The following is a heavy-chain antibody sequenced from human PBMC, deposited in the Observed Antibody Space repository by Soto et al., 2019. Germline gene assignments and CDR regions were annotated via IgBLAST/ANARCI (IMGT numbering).Heavy chain of an antibody. CDR1: GFTFSRQA. J-gene: IGHJ4*02. CDR2: IWYHGIDK. Sequence: QVQLVESGGGVVQPERSLRLSCAASGFTFSRQAMHWVRQAPGRGLEWVAVIWYHGIDKYYAHSVKGSFTISRDNSKNTVYLQMNSLRDEDTAVYYCATGFLGLCTGGNCPLDSWGQGTLVTFSS. D-gene: IGHD2-15*01. CDR3: ATGFLGLCTGGNCPLDS. V-gene: IGHV3-33*01.